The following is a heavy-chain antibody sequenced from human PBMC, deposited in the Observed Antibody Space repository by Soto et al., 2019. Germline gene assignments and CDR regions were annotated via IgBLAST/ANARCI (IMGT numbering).Heavy chain of an antibody. V-gene: IGHV1-18*01. CDR3: ARQLATAFDY. J-gene: IGHJ4*02. CDR2: ISAYNGNT. CDR1: GYTFTNYN. D-gene: IGHD6-13*01. Sequence: GASVKVSCKASGYTFTNYNINWVRQAPGQGLGWMGWISAYNGNTYYAQKFQGRVTMTTDTSTSTVYMGLRSLRSDDTALYYCARQLATAFDYWGQGTLVTVSS.